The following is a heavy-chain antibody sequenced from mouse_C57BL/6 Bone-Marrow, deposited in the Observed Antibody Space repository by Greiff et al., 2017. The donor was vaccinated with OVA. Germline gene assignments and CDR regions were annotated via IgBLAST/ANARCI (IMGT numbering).Heavy chain of an antibody. CDR3: AIWGTPFDY. V-gene: IGHV1-50*01. Sequence: QVQLQQPGAELVKPGASVKLSCKASGYTFTSYWMQWVKQRPGQGLEWIGEIDPSDSYTNYNQKFKGKATLTVDTSSSTAYMQLSSLTSEDSAVYYCAIWGTPFDYWGQGTTLTVSS. CDR1: GYTFTSYW. D-gene: IGHD1-1*02. CDR2: IDPSDSYT. J-gene: IGHJ2*01.